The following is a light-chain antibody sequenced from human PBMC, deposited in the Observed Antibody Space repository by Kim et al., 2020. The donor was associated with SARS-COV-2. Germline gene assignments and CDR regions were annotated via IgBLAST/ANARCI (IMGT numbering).Light chain of an antibody. V-gene: IGKV2-28*01. CDR1: QSLLHSNGYNY. Sequence: DIVMTQSPLSLPVTPGEPASISCRSSQSLLHSNGYNYLDWYLQKPGQSPQLLIYLGSNQASGVPDRFSGSGSGTDFTLKISRVEAEDVGVYYCMQALQTPPPFGQGTRLEIK. J-gene: IGKJ5*01. CDR2: LGS. CDR3: MQALQTPPP.